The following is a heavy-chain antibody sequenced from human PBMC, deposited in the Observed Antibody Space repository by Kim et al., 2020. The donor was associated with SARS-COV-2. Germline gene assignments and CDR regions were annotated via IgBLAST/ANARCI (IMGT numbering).Heavy chain of an antibody. D-gene: IGHD6-19*01. J-gene: IGHJ6*02. CDR1: GGTFSSYA. CDR2: IIPIFGTA. Sequence: SVKVSCKASGGTFSSYAISWVRQAPGQGLEWMGGIIPIFGTANYAQKFQGRVTITADESTSTAYMELSSLRSEDTAVYYCARDRQYSSGQGDGMDVWGQGTTVTVSS. CDR3: ARDRQYSSGQGDGMDV. V-gene: IGHV1-69*13.